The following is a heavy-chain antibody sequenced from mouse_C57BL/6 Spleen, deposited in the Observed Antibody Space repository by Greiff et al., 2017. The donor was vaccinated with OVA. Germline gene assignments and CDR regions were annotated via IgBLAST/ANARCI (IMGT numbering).Heavy chain of an antibody. CDR3: ARSPVVATDAMDY. CDR1: GYTFTSYW. J-gene: IGHJ4*01. CDR2: IDPSDSYT. D-gene: IGHD1-1*01. V-gene: IGHV1-50*01. Sequence: QVQLQQPGAELVKPGASVKLSCKASGYTFTSYWMQWVKQRPGQGLEWVGEIDPSDSYTNYNQQFKGKATLTVDTSSSTAYMQLSSLTSEDSAVYYCARSPVVATDAMDYWGQGTSVTVSS.